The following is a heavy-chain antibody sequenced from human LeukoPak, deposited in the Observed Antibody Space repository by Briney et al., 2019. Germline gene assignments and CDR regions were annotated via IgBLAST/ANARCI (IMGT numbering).Heavy chain of an antibody. J-gene: IGHJ4*02. V-gene: IGHV5-51*01. CDR2: IYPGDSDA. CDR1: GYSFTNYW. Sequence: GESLKISWKASGYSFTNYWIGWVRQMPGNGLEWMWIIYPGDSDATYSPSFQGQGTISADKSISTAYPQSSSLKASDTAMYYSARLLEIQKWFADYWGQGTLVTVSS. CDR3: ARLLEIQKWFADY. D-gene: IGHD5-18*01.